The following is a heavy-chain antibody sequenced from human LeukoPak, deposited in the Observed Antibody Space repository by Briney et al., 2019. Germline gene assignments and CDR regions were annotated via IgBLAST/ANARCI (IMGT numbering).Heavy chain of an antibody. Sequence: ASVKVSCEASGYTFTGYYMHWVRQAPGKGLEWMGGFDPENGETVHAQKFQGRVSMTEDTSTDTAYMELSSLRSEDTAMYYCATSYFDILTGYRPLSYWGQGTLVTVSS. CDR2: FDPENGET. V-gene: IGHV1-24*01. CDR3: ATSYFDILTGYRPLSY. D-gene: IGHD3-9*01. J-gene: IGHJ4*02. CDR1: GYTFTGYY.